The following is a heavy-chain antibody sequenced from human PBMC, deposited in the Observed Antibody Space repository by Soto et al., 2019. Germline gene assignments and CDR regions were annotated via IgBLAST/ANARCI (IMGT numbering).Heavy chain of an antibody. D-gene: IGHD3-16*02. CDR1: GYSFSNYW. Sequence: PGESLKISCKGSGYSFSNYWIAWLRQAPGKDLEWVGVIYPAASDARYSPSFQGQVTISVDNSISTAYLQWSSLTASDTAIYYCARLLCLSATCYTGSRPFFDYWGRGARVTVSS. V-gene: IGHV5-51*01. J-gene: IGHJ4*02. CDR2: IYPAASDA. CDR3: ARLLCLSATCYTGSRPFFDY.